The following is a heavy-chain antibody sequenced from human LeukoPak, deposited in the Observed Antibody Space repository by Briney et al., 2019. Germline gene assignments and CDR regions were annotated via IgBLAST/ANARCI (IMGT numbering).Heavy chain of an antibody. CDR2: IKQDGSEK. V-gene: IGHV3-7*01. Sequence: GGSLGLSCAASGFTFSSYWMSWVRQAPGKGLEWVANIKQDGSEKYYVDSVKGRFTISRDNAKNSLYLQMNSLRAEDTAVYYCARDSSTITIFGVVTDFDYWGQGTLVTVSS. CDR3: ARDSSTITIFGVVTDFDY. J-gene: IGHJ4*02. CDR1: GFTFSSYW. D-gene: IGHD3-3*01.